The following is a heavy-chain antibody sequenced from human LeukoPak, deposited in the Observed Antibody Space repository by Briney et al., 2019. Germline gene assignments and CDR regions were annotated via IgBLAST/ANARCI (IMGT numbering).Heavy chain of an antibody. D-gene: IGHD5-24*01. CDR3: ARVDQRDAYNLNYFDY. Sequence: GGSLRLSCAASGFTFSSYSMNWVRQAPGKGLEWVSSISSSSSYIYYADSVKGRFTISRDNAKNSLYLQMNSLRAEDTAVYYCARVDQRDAYNLNYFDYWGQGTPVTVSS. V-gene: IGHV3-21*01. CDR2: ISSSSSYI. J-gene: IGHJ4*02. CDR1: GFTFSSYS.